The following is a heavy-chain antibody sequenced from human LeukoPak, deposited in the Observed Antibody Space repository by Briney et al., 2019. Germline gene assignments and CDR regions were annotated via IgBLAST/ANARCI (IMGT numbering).Heavy chain of an antibody. D-gene: IGHD5-24*01. CDR2: ISNDGSNK. CDR3: AKGVWMATRTSADY. Sequence: GGSLRLSCAASGFTFSSYGMHWVRQAPGKGLEWVAVISNDGSNKYYADSVKGRFTISRDDSKNTLYLQMNSLRAEDTAVYYCAKGVWMATRTSADYWGQGTLVTVSS. J-gene: IGHJ4*02. V-gene: IGHV3-30*18. CDR1: GFTFSSYG.